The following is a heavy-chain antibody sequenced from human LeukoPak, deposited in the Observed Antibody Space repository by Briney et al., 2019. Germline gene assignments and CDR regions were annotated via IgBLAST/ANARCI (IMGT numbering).Heavy chain of an antibody. Sequence: SVKVSCKASGGTFSSYAISWVRQAPGQGLEWMGRIIPILGIANYAQKFQGRVTITADKSTSTAYMELSSLRSEDTAVYYCARGAEIVLMVYASTHFDYWGQGTLVTVSS. CDR2: IIPILGIA. CDR1: GGTFSSYA. CDR3: ARGAEIVLMVYASTHFDY. J-gene: IGHJ4*02. V-gene: IGHV1-69*04. D-gene: IGHD2-8*01.